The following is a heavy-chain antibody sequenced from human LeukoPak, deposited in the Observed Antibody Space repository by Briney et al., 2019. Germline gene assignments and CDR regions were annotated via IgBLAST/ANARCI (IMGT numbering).Heavy chain of an antibody. V-gene: IGHV3-23*01. Sequence: GGSLRLSCAASGFTCSTYVMSWVRQAPGKGLEWLSLILHNGDSTYYADSVKGRFTISRDNSKNTLYLQMNSLRAEDTAVYYCARLSSFAFDIWGQGTMITVSS. J-gene: IGHJ3*02. CDR2: ILHNGDST. CDR1: GFTCSTYV. D-gene: IGHD3-16*02. CDR3: ARLSSFAFDI.